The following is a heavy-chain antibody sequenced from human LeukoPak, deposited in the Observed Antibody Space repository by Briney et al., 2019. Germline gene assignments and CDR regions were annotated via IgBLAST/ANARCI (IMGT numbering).Heavy chain of an antibody. CDR1: GGSISSYY. D-gene: IGHD3-22*01. V-gene: IGHV4-59*08. J-gene: IGHJ6*03. CDR2: IHYSGST. CDR3: ARQVYYGPYYYYYMDV. Sequence: SETLSLTCTVSGGSISSYYWSWIRQPPGKGLEWIGYIHYSGSTNYNPSLKSRVTISVDTSKNQFSLKLSSVTTADTAVYYCARQVYYGPYYYYYMDVWGKGTTVTVSS.